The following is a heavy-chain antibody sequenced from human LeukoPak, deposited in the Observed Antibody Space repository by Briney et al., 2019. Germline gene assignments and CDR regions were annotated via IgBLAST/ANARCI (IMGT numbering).Heavy chain of an antibody. CDR3: ARLYGNYQNYFDY. V-gene: IGHV4-39*07. CDR1: GGSISTITYY. D-gene: IGHD1-7*01. J-gene: IGHJ4*02. CDR2: MYYRGNT. Sequence: SETLSLTCTVSGGSISTITYYWGWIRQPPGKGLEWVGHMYYRGNTFYNPSLKSRFTISVDTSKNQFSLKLRSVTAADTAVYYCARLYGNYQNYFDYWGQGTLVTVSS.